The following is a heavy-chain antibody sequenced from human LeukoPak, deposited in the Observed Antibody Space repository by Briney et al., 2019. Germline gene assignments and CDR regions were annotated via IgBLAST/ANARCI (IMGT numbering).Heavy chain of an antibody. J-gene: IGHJ4*02. Sequence: SETLSLTCTVSGGSISSFYWSWIRQPAGKGLEWIGHIFTSGSTNYNPSLKSRVTISVDTSKNQFSLKLSSVTAADTALYYCAKHYMGSSYNHGLDCWGQGTLVTVSS. V-gene: IGHV4-4*08. D-gene: IGHD3-10*01. CDR3: AKHYMGSSYNHGLDC. CDR1: GGSISSFY. CDR2: IFTSGST.